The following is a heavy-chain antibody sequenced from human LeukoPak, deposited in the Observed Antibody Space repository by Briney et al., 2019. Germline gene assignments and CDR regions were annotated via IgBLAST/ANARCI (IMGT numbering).Heavy chain of an antibody. CDR1: GGSISSGDYY. Sequence: SQTLSLTCTVSGGSISSGDYYWSWIRQPPGKGLEWIGYVYYSGSTYYNPSLKSRVTISVDTSKNQFSLKLSSVTAADTAVYYCAREDSSGWDDAEYFQHWGQGTLVTVSS. J-gene: IGHJ1*01. CDR2: VYYSGST. CDR3: AREDSSGWDDAEYFQH. V-gene: IGHV4-30-4*08. D-gene: IGHD6-19*01.